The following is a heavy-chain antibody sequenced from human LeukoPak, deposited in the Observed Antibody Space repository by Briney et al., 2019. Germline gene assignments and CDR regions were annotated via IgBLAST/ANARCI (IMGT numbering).Heavy chain of an antibody. D-gene: IGHD4-17*01. J-gene: IGHJ5*02. CDR1: GGTISNAMYY. V-gene: IGHV4-39*07. CDR3: ARDRVGYGDYYVGGWFDP. CDR2: IYYGGKT. Sequence: PSDTLSLTCSVSGGTISNAMYYWAWIRQSPGKGLEWIGSIYYGGKTHYNPSLQNRVTISIATSQNQFFVKLTSVTAADTAVYYCARDRVGYGDYYVGGWFDPWGQGTRVIVSS.